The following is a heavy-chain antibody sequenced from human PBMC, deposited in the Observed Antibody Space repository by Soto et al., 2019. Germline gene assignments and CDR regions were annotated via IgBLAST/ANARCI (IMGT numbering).Heavy chain of an antibody. Sequence: VQLVESGGGVVQPGRSLRLSCAASGFTFSDYAMHWVRQAPGKGLEWVAVVSHDGRNTHYADSVKGRFTISRDSSKNTVSLEMTSLRAEDTAXXXXXXXXXXXXXXXDFNYWGQGALVTVSS. CDR2: VSHDGRNT. CDR3: XXXXXXXXXXXDFNY. V-gene: IGHV3-30*03. J-gene: IGHJ4*02. CDR1: GFTFSDYA.